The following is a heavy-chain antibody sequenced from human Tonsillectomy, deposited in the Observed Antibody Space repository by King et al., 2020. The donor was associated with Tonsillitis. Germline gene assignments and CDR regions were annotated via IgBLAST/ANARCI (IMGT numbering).Heavy chain of an antibody. Sequence: VQLVESGAEVKKPGESLKISCKGSGYSFTNYWIAWVRQMPGKGLEWMGIIFPGDSDTRYSPSFQGQVTFSADKSISTAYLQWSSLKASDTAMYYCARLHLRVTTIPLRGGMDVWGQGTTVTVSS. CDR3: ARLHLRVTTIPLRGGMDV. CDR1: GYSFTNYW. V-gene: IGHV5-51*01. J-gene: IGHJ6*02. CDR2: IFPGDSDT. D-gene: IGHD5-12*01.